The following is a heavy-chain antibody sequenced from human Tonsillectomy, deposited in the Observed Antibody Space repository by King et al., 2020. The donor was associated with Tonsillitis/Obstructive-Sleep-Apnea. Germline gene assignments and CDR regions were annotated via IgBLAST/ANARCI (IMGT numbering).Heavy chain of an antibody. CDR1: RDTFTDYY. J-gene: IGHJ4*02. CDR2: INPSSGGT. CDR3: AREGLAFDS. V-gene: IGHV1-2*02. Sequence: VQLVESGAEVKKPGASVKVSCKASRDTFTDYYIHWVRQAPGQGLEWMGGINPSSGGTHFAQKFQGRVTMTRGTSISTAYMALSSLRSDDTAVYYCAREGLAFDSWGQGTLVTVSS.